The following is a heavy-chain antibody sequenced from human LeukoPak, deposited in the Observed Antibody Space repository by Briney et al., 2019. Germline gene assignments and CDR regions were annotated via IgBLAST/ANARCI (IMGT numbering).Heavy chain of an antibody. CDR3: ARGRSSGWYYYYYGIDV. D-gene: IGHD6-19*01. CDR1: GGSFSGYY. CDR2: INHSGST. V-gene: IGHV4-34*01. J-gene: IGHJ6*02. Sequence: SETLSLNCAVYGGSFSGYYWSWIRQPPGKGLEWIGEINHSGSTNYNPSLKSRVTISVDTSKNQFSLKLSSVTAADTAVYYCARGRSSGWYYYYYGIDVWGQGTTVTVSS.